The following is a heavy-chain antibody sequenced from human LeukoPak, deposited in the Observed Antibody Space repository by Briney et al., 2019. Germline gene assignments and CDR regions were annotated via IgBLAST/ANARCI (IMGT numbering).Heavy chain of an antibody. J-gene: IGHJ5*02. CDR1: GGSISSDSYY. Sequence: SQTLSLTCTVSGGSISSDSYYWSWIRQPAGKGLEWIGRIYTSGSTNYNPSLKSRVTMSVDTSKNQFSLKLSSVTAADTAVYYCARDHNQYYYGSGVSGGWFDPWGQGTLVTVSS. V-gene: IGHV4-61*02. CDR2: IYTSGST. CDR3: ARDHNQYYYGSGVSGGWFDP. D-gene: IGHD3-10*01.